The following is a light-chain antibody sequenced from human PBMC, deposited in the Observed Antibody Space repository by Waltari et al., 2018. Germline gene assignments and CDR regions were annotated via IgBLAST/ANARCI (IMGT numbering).Light chain of an antibody. CDR1: QSVSSN. CDR3: QQYNNWLPLT. J-gene: IGKJ4*01. Sequence: EIVMTQSPATLSVSPGERATLSCRASQSVSSNLAWYQQKPGQAPRLLIYGASTRATGIPARFISSGSGTEFTLTISSMQSEDFAVYYCQQYNNWLPLTFGGGTKVEIK. CDR2: GAS. V-gene: IGKV3-15*01.